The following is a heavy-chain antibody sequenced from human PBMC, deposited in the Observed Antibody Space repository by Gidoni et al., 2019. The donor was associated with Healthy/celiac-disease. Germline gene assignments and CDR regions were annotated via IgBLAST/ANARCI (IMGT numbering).Heavy chain of an antibody. J-gene: IGHJ4*02. Sequence: QVQLQESGPGLVKPSQTLSLTCTVSGGSISSGASYWSWIRQPPGKGLEWIGYIYYSGSTYYNPSLKSRVTISVDTSKNQFSLKLSSVTAADTAVYYCARDRTAGSNRSGSYFGYWGQGTLVTVSS. V-gene: IGHV4-30-4*01. CDR3: ARDRTAGSNRSGSYFGY. CDR2: IYYSGST. CDR1: GGSISSGASY. D-gene: IGHD1-26*01.